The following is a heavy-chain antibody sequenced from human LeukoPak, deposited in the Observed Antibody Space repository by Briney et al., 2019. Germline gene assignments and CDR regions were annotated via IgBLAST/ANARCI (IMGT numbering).Heavy chain of an antibody. CDR1: GFTFSNHW. D-gene: IGHD2-21*01. CDR3: IRDEALWRLDY. CDR2: IDEGGSNA. J-gene: IGHJ4*02. Sequence: GESLKISCAASGFTFSNHWMHWVRQAPGKGLVWVSRIDEGGSNAMYADSVKGRFSISRDNAKNTVNLQMNSLRAEDTGVYYCIRDEALWRLDYWGQGTLVTVSS. V-gene: IGHV3-74*03.